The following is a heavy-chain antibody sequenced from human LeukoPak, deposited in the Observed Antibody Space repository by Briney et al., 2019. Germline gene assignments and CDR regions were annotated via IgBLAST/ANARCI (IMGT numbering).Heavy chain of an antibody. CDR2: INPHSGAT. CDR3: ARDPKQQLVRAFDI. Sequence: ASVKVSCKASGYTFTGYYIHWVRQAPGQGLEWMGWINPHSGATNYAQKFQGRVTMTRDTSISTAYMELSRLRSDDTAVYYCARDPKQQLVRAFDIWGQGTMVTVSS. D-gene: IGHD6-13*01. CDR1: GYTFTGYY. J-gene: IGHJ3*02. V-gene: IGHV1-2*02.